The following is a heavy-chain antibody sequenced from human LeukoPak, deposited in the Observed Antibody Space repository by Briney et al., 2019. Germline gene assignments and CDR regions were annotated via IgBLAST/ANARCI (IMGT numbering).Heavy chain of an antibody. V-gene: IGHV3-33*01. CDR3: ARDTKSAGGGDIDY. CDR1: GFTFSSYG. Sequence: GGSLRLSCAASGFTFSSYGMHWVRQAPGKGLEWVALIWYDGSNKYYADSVKGRFTISRDNSKNTLYLQMNSLRAEDTSVYYCARDTKSAGGGDIDYWGQGTLVTVSS. J-gene: IGHJ4*02. CDR2: IWYDGSNK. D-gene: IGHD3-16*01.